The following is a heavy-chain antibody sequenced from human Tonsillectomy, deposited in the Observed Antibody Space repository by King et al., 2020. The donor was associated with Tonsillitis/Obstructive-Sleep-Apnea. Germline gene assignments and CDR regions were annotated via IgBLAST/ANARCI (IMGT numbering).Heavy chain of an antibody. D-gene: IGHD3-3*01. CDR1: GVIFSDYA. CDR3: AKVGVFGVVITSFFDY. J-gene: IGHJ4*02. CDR2: ISGPGDTS. V-gene: IGHV3-23*04. Sequence: VQLVESGGGLVQPGGSLRLSCAASGVIFSDYAVSWVRQAPGKGLEWVSAISGPGDTSYYAESVRGRFTLSRDNSKNTLYLQMNSLRAEDTAVYFCAKVGVFGVVITSFFDYWGQGILVTVSS.